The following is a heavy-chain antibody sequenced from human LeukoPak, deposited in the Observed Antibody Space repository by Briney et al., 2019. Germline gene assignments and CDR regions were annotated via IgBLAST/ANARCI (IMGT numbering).Heavy chain of an antibody. CDR2: IYSGGGT. J-gene: IGHJ4*02. CDR3: AKRGSCTSTSCLSTAFDY. D-gene: IGHD2-2*01. Sequence: GGSLRLSCAASGFTVSSNYMSWVRQAPGKGLEWVSIIYSGGGTYYADSVKGRFTISRDISKNTLYLQMNSLRAEDTAVYYCAKRGSCTSTSCLSTAFDYWGQGTLVTVSS. CDR1: GFTVSSNY. V-gene: IGHV3-53*01.